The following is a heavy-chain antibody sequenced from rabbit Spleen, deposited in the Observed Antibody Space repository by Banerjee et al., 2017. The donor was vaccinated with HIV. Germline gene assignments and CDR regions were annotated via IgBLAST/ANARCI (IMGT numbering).Heavy chain of an antibody. D-gene: IGHD1-1*01. CDR3: ARDLDGVIGWNFGW. J-gene: IGHJ4*01. V-gene: IGHV1S40*01. CDR2: IYPGFGIR. CDR1: GFSFSSSYW. Sequence: QSLEESGGDLVKPGASLTLTCTASGFSFSSSYWICWVRQAPGKGPEWIAYIYPGFGIRNYANSVKGRFTISSDNAQNTVFLQMTSLTAADTATYFCARDLDGVIGWNFGWWGQGTLVTVS.